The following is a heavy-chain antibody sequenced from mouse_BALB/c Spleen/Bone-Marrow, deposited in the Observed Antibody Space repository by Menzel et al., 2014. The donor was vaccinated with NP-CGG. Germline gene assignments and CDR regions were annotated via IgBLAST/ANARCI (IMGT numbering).Heavy chain of an antibody. CDR2: ISSGSSTT. CDR1: GFTFSRSG. Sequence: EVKLVESGGGLVQPGGSRKLSCAASGFTFSRSGMHWVRQAPEKGLEWVAYISSGSSTTYYADTMKGRFTISRDNPKNTLFLQMTSLRSEDTAMYYCARARSTMITTGAMDYWGQGTSVTVSS. J-gene: IGHJ4*01. CDR3: ARARSTMITTGAMDY. D-gene: IGHD2-4*01. V-gene: IGHV5-17*02.